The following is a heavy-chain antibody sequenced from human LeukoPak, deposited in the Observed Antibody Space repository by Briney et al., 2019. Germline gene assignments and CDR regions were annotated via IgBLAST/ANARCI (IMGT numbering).Heavy chain of an antibody. CDR2: ISYDGSNK. CDR1: GFTFSSYG. Sequence: GGSLRLSCAASGFTFSSYGMHRVRQASGKGLEWVAVISYDGSNKYYADSVKGRFTISRDNSKNTLYLQMNSLRAEDTAVYYCAKTSAAGTFDYWGQGTLVTVSS. D-gene: IGHD6-13*01. J-gene: IGHJ4*02. V-gene: IGHV3-30*18. CDR3: AKTSAAGTFDY.